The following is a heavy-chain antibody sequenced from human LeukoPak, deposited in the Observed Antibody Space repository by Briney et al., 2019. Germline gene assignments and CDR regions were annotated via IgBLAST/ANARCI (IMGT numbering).Heavy chain of an antibody. CDR3: ARGPTTFDY. D-gene: IGHD1-14*01. Sequence: SETLSLTCSVSGGSITSHFWSWIRQPPGKGLEWIGYIYYSGSTNYNPSLMSRVTISVDTSKNQFSLRLSSVTAADTTVYYCARGPTTFDYWGQGTLVTVSS. J-gene: IGHJ4*02. CDR2: IYYSGST. V-gene: IGHV4-59*11. CDR1: GGSITSHF.